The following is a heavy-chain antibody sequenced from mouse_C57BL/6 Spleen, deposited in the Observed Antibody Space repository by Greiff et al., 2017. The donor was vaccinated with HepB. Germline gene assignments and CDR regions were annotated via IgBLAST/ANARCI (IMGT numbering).Heavy chain of an antibody. Sequence: VQLQQSGAELVRPGASVKLSCTASGFNIKDDYMHWVKQRPEQGLEWIGWIDPENGDTEYASKFQGKATITADTSSNTAYLQLSSLTSEDTAVYYCTSPYLLWGFAYWGQGTLVTVSA. V-gene: IGHV14-4*01. CDR3: TSPYLLWGFAY. J-gene: IGHJ3*01. D-gene: IGHD2-1*01. CDR2: IDPENGDT. CDR1: GFNIKDDY.